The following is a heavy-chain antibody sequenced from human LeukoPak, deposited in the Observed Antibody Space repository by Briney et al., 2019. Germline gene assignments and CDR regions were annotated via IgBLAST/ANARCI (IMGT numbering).Heavy chain of an antibody. J-gene: IGHJ6*02. CDR2: IYYSGST. V-gene: IGHV4-59*08. D-gene: IGHD6-13*01. CDR3: ASAETLAPGYHYYYGMDV. Sequence: SETLSLTCTVSGGSISSYYWSWIWQPPGKGLEWIGYIYYSGSTNYNPSLKSRVTISVDTSKNQFSLKLSSVTAADTAVYYCASAETLAPGYHYYYGMDVWGQGTTVTVSS. CDR1: GGSISSYY.